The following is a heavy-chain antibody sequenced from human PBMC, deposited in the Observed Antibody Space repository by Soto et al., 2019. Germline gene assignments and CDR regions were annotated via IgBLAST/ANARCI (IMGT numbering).Heavy chain of an antibody. CDR3: ARSQDADGSGSYYSYYYYGMDV. CDR2: TYYRSKWYN. J-gene: IGHJ6*02. CDR1: GDSVSSNSAA. D-gene: IGHD3-10*01. V-gene: IGHV6-1*01. Sequence: SQTLSLTCAISGDSVSSNSAAWNWIRQSPSRGLEWLGRTYYRSKWYNDYAVSVKSRITINPDTSKNQFSLKLSSVTAADTAVYYCARSQDADGSGSYYSYYYYGMDVWGQGATVTVSS.